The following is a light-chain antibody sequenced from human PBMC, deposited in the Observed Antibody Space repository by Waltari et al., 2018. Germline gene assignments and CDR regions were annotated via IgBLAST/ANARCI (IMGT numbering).Light chain of an antibody. CDR1: QSVRSD. V-gene: IGKV3-15*01. Sequence: VLTQSPATLSVSPGDTVTLSCRASQSVRSDLAWYQQKPGQAPRLLIYDSSTRATGIPGRFRGSGSGTDFTLTISSLQAEDFGVYYGKQYQNGPPWTFGKGTKVEIE. CDR2: DSS. J-gene: IGKJ1*01. CDR3: KQYQNGPPWT.